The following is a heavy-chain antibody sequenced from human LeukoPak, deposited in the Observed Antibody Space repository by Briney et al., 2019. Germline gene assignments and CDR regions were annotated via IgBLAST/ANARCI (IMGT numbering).Heavy chain of an antibody. CDR2: ITGSSSSL. Sequence: PGGSLRLSCAASGFPLSIYNMNWVRQAPGKGLEWVSSITGSSSSLYYADSVKGRFTISRDNAKNSLYLQMNSLRAEDTAVYFCAGYNWFDPWSQGTLVTVSS. D-gene: IGHD6-13*01. CDR1: GFPLSIYN. J-gene: IGHJ5*02. V-gene: IGHV3-21*01. CDR3: AGYNWFDP.